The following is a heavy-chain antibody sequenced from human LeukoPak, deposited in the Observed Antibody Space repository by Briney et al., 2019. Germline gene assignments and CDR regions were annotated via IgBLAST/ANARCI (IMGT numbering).Heavy chain of an antibody. CDR1: GGSISSYY. V-gene: IGHV4-59*01. CDR3: ARDLSIAAAEDYYYYGMDV. Sequence: PSETLSLTCTVSGGSISSYYWSWIRQPPGKGLEWIGYIYYSGSTNYNPSLKSRVTISVDTSKSQFSLKLSSVTAADTAVYYCARDLSIAAAEDYYYYGMDVWGKGTTVTVSS. J-gene: IGHJ6*04. CDR2: IYYSGST. D-gene: IGHD6-13*01.